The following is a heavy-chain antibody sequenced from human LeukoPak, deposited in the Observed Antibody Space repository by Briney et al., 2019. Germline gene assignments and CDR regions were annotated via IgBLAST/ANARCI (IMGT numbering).Heavy chain of an antibody. CDR1: GGSISSYY. Sequence: SETLSLTCTVSGGSISSYYWSWIRQPAGKGLEWIGRIYTSGSTNYNPSLKSRVTMPVDTSKNQFSLKLSSVTAADTAVYYCAREFAGLWPATVGWFDPWGQGTLVTVSS. D-gene: IGHD3-16*01. J-gene: IGHJ5*02. V-gene: IGHV4-4*07. CDR3: AREFAGLWPATVGWFDP. CDR2: IYTSGST.